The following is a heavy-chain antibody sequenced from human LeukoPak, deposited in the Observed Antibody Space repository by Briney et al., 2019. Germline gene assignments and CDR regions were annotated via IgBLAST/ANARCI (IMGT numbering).Heavy chain of an antibody. D-gene: IGHD5-24*01. CDR2: INHSGST. J-gene: IGHJ4*02. V-gene: IGHV4-34*01. CDR1: GGSFSGYY. CDR3: ARGGWLQRLFDY. Sequence: SETLSLTRAVYGGSFSGYYWSWIRQPPGKGLEWIGEINHSGSTNYNPSLKSRVTISVDTSKNQFSLKLSSVTAADTAVYYCARGGWLQRLFDYWGQGTLVTVSS.